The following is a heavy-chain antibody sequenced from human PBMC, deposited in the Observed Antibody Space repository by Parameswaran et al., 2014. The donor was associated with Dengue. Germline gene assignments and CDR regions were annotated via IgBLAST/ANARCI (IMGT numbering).Heavy chain of an antibody. CDR2: ISAYNGNT. J-gene: IGHJ6*02. Sequence: WVRQAPGQGLEWMGWISAYNGNTNYAQKLQGRVTMTTDTSTSTAYMELRSLRSDDTAVYYCARDYLGSVTDYYYYYGMDVWGQGTTVTVSS. D-gene: IGHD2-21*02. V-gene: IGHV1-18*01. CDR3: ARDYLGSVTDYYYYYGMDV.